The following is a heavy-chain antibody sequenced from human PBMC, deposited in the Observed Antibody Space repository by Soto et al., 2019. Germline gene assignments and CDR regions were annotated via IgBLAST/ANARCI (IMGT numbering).Heavy chain of an antibody. CDR3: VRNLDYCSGWTRAYYYYGLDV. J-gene: IGHJ6*04. CDR2: IYYSGST. D-gene: IGHD6-19*01. V-gene: IGHV4-59*08. Sequence: RISQQKRKGLEWFGYIYYSGSTNYNPSLKSRVNISVDTSKNQFSLKLSSVTAADTAVYYCVRNLDYCSGWTRAYYYYGLDVCGKGT.